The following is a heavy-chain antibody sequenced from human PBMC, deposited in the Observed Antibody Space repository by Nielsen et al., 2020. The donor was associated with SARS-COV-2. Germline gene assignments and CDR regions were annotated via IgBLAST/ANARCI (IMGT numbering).Heavy chain of an antibody. CDR2: ISSSSSTI. D-gene: IGHD2-15*01. V-gene: IGHV3-48*04. Sequence: GSLRLSCAASGFTFSSYSMNWVRQAPGKGLEWVSYISSSSSTIYYADSVKGRFTISRDNAKNSLYLQMNSLRAEDTAVYYCARPVVVAARVYYYMDVWGKGTTVTVSS. J-gene: IGHJ6*03. CDR1: GFTFSSYS. CDR3: ARPVVVAARVYYYMDV.